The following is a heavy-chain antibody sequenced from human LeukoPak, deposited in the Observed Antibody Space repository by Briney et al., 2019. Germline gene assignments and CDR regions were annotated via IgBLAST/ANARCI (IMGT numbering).Heavy chain of an antibody. CDR2: INHSGST. V-gene: IGHV4-34*01. Sequence: GSLRLSCAASGFTFSTYGMSWVRQPPGKGLEWIGEINHSGSTNYNPSLKSRVTISVDTSKNQFSLKLSSVTAADTAVYYCARFGFGELLQYYFDYWGQGTLVTVSS. D-gene: IGHD3-10*01. J-gene: IGHJ4*02. CDR1: GFTFSTYG. CDR3: ARFGFGELLQYYFDY.